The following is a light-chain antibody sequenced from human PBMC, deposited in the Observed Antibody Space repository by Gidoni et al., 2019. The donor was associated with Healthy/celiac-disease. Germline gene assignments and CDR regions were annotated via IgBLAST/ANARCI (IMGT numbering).Light chain of an antibody. CDR2: YVS. Sequence: QSALTQPASVSGSPGQSLTISCTGTSSDVGGYNYVSWYQQHPGKSPKLMIYYVSNRPSGVSNRFSGSKSGNTASLTISGLQAEDEADYYCSSYTSSSTVFGGGTKLTVL. V-gene: IGLV2-14*03. J-gene: IGLJ2*01. CDR1: SSDVGGYNY. CDR3: SSYTSSSTV.